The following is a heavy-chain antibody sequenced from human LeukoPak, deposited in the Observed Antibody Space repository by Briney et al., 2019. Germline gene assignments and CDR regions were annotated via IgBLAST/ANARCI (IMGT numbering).Heavy chain of an antibody. D-gene: IGHD6-19*01. Sequence: VSGISWNSGSIGYADSVKGRFTISRDDAKNSLYLQMNSLRAEDTAVYYCARDYSSGWLLDLWGRGTLVTVSS. V-gene: IGHV3-9*01. CDR2: ISWNSGSI. CDR3: ARDYSSGWLLDL. J-gene: IGHJ2*01.